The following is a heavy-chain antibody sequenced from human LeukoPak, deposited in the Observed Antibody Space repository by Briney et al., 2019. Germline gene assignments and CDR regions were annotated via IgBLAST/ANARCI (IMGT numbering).Heavy chain of an antibody. CDR2: ISSSGSTI. CDR1: GFTFSSYE. V-gene: IGHV3-48*03. J-gene: IGHJ6*04. Sequence: PGGSLRLSCAASGFTFSSYEMNWVRQAPGKGLEWVSYISSSGSTIYYADSVKGRFTISGDNAKNSLYLQMNSLRAEDTAVYYCAREIWFGENYYYYGMDVWGKGTTVTVSS. D-gene: IGHD3-10*01. CDR3: AREIWFGENYYYYGMDV.